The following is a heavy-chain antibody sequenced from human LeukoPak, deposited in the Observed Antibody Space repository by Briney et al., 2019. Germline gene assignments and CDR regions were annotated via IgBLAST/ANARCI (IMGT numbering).Heavy chain of an antibody. J-gene: IGHJ5*02. CDR1: GGSISSYY. CDR2: IYYSGST. V-gene: IGHV4-59*12. Sequence: SETLSLTCTVSGGSISSYYWSWIRQPPGKGLEWIGYIYYSGSTNYNPSLKSRVTMSVDTSKNQFSLKLSSVTAADTAVYYCARGGWYRGWFDPWGQGTLVTVSS. CDR3: ARGGWYRGWFDP. D-gene: IGHD6-19*01.